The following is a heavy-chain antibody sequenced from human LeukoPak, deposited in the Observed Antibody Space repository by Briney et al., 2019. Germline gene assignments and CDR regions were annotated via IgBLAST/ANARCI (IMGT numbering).Heavy chain of an antibody. CDR2: MNPNSGNT. J-gene: IGHJ4*02. D-gene: IGHD6-19*01. V-gene: IGHV1-8*01. CDR3: ARASMEQWLVPDINFDY. CDR1: GYTFTSYD. Sequence: ASVKVSCKASGYTFTSYDINWVRQATGQGPEWMGWMNPNSGNTGYAQKFQGRVTMTRNTSISTAYMELSSLRSEDTAVYYCARASMEQWLVPDINFDYWGQGTLVTVSS.